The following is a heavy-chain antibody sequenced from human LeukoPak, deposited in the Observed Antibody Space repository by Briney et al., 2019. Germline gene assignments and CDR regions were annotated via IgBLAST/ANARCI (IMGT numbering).Heavy chain of an antibody. Sequence: GGSLRLSCAASGFIVNTNYMSWLRQAPGKGLEWVSVIYVGGNTFYADSVKGRFSISRDNSKNTLYLQMNTLRAEDTAVYYCATSPNYDDSIALLDLWGQGNLVIVSS. CDR2: IYVGGNT. V-gene: IGHV3-66*01. J-gene: IGHJ5*02. CDR1: GFIVNTNY. D-gene: IGHD3-22*01. CDR3: ATSPNYDDSIALLDL.